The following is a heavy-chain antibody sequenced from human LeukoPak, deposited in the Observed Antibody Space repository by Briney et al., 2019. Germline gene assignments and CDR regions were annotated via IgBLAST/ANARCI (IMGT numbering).Heavy chain of an antibody. CDR1: GFAFDEHG. V-gene: IGHV3-20*04. D-gene: IGHD2-2*01. CDR2: INWSGGST. Sequence: PGGSLRLSCTASGFAFDEHGMSWVRQVPGKGLEWVSGINWSGGSTAYTDPFRGRFTISRDNAKNSLYLQMDSLRAEDTALYYCARAPITSPFYFDSWGQGTLVTVSS. CDR3: ARAPITSPFYFDS. J-gene: IGHJ4*02.